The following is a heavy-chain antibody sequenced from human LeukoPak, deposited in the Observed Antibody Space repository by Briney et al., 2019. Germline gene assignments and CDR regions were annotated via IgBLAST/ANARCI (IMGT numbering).Heavy chain of an antibody. CDR1: GGSISSGDYY. D-gene: IGHD3-10*01. Sequence: PSETLSLTCTVSGGSISSGDYYWSWIRQPPGKGLEWIGYIYYSGSTYYNPSLKSRVTISVDTSKNQFSLKLSSVTAADTAVCYCARTGGSGYSDYWGQGTLVTVSS. CDR3: ARTGGSGYSDY. CDR2: IYYSGST. J-gene: IGHJ4*02. V-gene: IGHV4-30-4*01.